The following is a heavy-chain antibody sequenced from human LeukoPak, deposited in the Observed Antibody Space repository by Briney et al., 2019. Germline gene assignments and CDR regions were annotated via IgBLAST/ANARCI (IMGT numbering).Heavy chain of an antibody. V-gene: IGHV3-9*01. CDR3: AKDAAVEWTFDY. CDR2: ISWNSGSV. CDR1: GFTFDDYA. Sequence: GRSLRLSCAASGFTFDDYAMHWVRQAPGKGLEWVSGISWNSGSVGYADSVKGRFTISRDNAKNSLYLQMNSLRAEDTALYYCAKDAAVEWTFDYWGQGTLVTVSS. D-gene: IGHD6-19*01. J-gene: IGHJ4*02.